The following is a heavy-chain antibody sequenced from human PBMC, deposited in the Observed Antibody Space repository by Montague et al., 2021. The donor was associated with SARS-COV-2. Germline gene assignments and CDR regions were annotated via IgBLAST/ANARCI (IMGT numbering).Heavy chain of an antibody. CDR3: VIQLLLRGYFDY. V-gene: IGHV4-39*01. D-gene: IGHD5-18*01. CDR1: GGSISSSSYY. CDR2: IYDSGST. Sequence: SETLSLTCTVSGGSISSSSYYWGWIRQPPGKGLEWIGSIYDSGSTYYNPSLKSRVTISVDTSKNQFSLKLSSVTAADTAVYYCVIQLLLRGYFDYWGQGTLVTVSS. J-gene: IGHJ4*02.